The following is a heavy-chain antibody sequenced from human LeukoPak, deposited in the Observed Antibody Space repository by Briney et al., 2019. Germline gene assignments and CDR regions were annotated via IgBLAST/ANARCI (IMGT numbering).Heavy chain of an antibody. V-gene: IGHV3-30*04. CDR2: ISYDGSNK. J-gene: IGHJ4*02. CDR3: ARDLTGGYSYGY. CDR1: GFTFSSYA. Sequence: GGSLRLSCAASGFTFSSYAMHWVRQAPGKGQEWVAVISYDGSNKYYADSVKGRFTISRDNSKNTLYLQMNSLRAEDTAVYYCARDLTGGYSYGYWGQGTLVTVSS. D-gene: IGHD5-18*01.